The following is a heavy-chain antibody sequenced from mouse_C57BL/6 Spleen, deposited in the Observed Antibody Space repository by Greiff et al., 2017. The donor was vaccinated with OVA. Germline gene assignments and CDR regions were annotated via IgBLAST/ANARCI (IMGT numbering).Heavy chain of an antibody. CDR1: GYTFTSYW. Sequence: QVQLKQPGAELVKPGASVKLSCKASGYTFTSYWMHWVKQRPGQGLEWIGMIHPNSGSTNYNEKFKSKATLTVDKSSSTAYMQLSSLTSEDSAVYYCARYEYDGFDYWGQGTTLTVSS. D-gene: IGHD2-4*01. V-gene: IGHV1-64*01. J-gene: IGHJ2*01. CDR3: ARYEYDGFDY. CDR2: IHPNSGST.